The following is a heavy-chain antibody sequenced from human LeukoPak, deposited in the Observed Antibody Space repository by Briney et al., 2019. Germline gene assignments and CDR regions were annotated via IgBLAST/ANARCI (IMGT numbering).Heavy chain of an antibody. Sequence: PGRXXGGVGSIYYRGSTYYNPSLKSRVTISVDTSKNQFSLKLSSVTAADTAVYYCARPSFGSNSPFDYWGQGTLVTVSS. V-gene: IGHV4-39*01. CDR3: ARPSFGSNSPFDY. D-gene: IGHD4-23*01. CDR2: IYYRGST. J-gene: IGHJ4*02.